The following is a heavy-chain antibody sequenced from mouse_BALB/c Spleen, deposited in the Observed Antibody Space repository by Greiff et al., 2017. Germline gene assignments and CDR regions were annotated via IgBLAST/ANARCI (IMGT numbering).Heavy chain of an antibody. Sequence: EVKLVESGGGLVQPGGSLRLSCATSGFTFSDFYMEWVRQPPGKRLEWIAASRNKANDYTTEYSASVKGRLIVSRDTSQSILYLQMNALRAEDTAIYYCARDADDYDETWFAYWGQGTLVTVSA. CDR2: SRNKANDYTT. J-gene: IGHJ3*01. CDR3: ARDADDYDETWFAY. CDR1: GFTFSDFY. D-gene: IGHD2-4*01. V-gene: IGHV7-1*02.